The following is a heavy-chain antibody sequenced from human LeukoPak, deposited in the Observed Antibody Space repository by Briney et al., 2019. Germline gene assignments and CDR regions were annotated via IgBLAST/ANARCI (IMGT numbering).Heavy chain of an antibody. CDR3: ARDGGAGAPFDN. D-gene: IGHD3-16*01. V-gene: IGHV3-21*01. CDR1: GFTFSSYS. Sequence: GGSLRLSCAASGFTFSSYSMNWVRQAPGKGPEWVSSISSSSNYIYYADSVKGRFTISRDNAKNSLYLQMNSLRAEDTAVYYCARDGGAGAPFDNWGQGTLVTVSS. J-gene: IGHJ4*02. CDR2: ISSSSNYI.